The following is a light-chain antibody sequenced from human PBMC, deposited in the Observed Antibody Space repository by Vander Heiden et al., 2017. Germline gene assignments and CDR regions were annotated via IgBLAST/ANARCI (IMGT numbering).Light chain of an antibody. Sequence: DVQMTQSPSSLSASIGDRVTITCRASQSISIWLAWYQKKPGKAPQLMIHKASNVAGGVPSRFSGSGSGTEFTLAINGLQSDDFATYYCQQYNSYPWTFGQGTLVEI. CDR3: QQYNSYPWT. CDR1: QSISIW. V-gene: IGKV1-5*03. J-gene: IGKJ1*01. CDR2: KAS.